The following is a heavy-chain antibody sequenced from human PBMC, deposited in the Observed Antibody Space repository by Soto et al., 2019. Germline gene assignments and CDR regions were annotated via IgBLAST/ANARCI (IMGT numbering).Heavy chain of an antibody. Sequence: QVQLVESGGGVVQPGRSLRLSCAASGFTFSSYAMHWVRQAPGKGLEWVAVISYDGSNKYYADSVKGRFTISRDNSKNTLYLQMNSLRAEDTAVYYCASGIAAAGTRSPFDYWGQGTLVIVSS. CDR1: GFTFSSYA. V-gene: IGHV3-30-3*01. CDR3: ASGIAAAGTRSPFDY. D-gene: IGHD6-13*01. J-gene: IGHJ4*02. CDR2: ISYDGSNK.